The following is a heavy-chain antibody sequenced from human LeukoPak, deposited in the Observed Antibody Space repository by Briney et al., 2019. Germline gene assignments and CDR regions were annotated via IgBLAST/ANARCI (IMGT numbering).Heavy chain of an antibody. CDR2: IKHDGSEK. D-gene: IGHD6-19*01. CDR1: GLTLSGQW. CDR3: AKDQIGWAPGYSSGPLDY. J-gene: IGHJ4*02. Sequence: GGSLRLSCAASGLTLSGQWMNWVRQAPGQGLEWVANIKHDGSEKYYVDSVKGRFTISRDDAKNSLSLQMNTLRAEDTAVYYCAKDQIGWAPGYSSGPLDYWGQGTLVTVSS. V-gene: IGHV3-7*01.